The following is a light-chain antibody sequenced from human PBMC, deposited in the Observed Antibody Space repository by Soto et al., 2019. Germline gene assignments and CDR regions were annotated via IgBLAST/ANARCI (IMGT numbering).Light chain of an antibody. J-gene: IGKJ3*01. V-gene: IGKV3-20*01. CDR3: QQYSNSPPEFT. Sequence: EMGLTQSPGPLSFSPGEKATPSCGASQSIRSSYLPWYQQRPGQAPRLLIFGASYRATGIPDRFSGSGSGTDFTLTISRLEPEDFAVYYCQQYSNSPPEFTFGPGTRVDSK. CDR1: QSIRSSY. CDR2: GAS.